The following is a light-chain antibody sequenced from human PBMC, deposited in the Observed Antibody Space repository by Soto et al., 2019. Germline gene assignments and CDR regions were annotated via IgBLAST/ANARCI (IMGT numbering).Light chain of an antibody. Sequence: PGERATLSCRASQSVGSYLGWYQQKAGQAPRLLMSDGSKRATGIPARFSGSGSGTDFTLTISSLEPEDAAVYYCQRSVSGVFFGGGTKVEIK. V-gene: IGKV3-11*01. CDR3: QRSVSGVF. CDR1: QSVGSY. J-gene: IGKJ4*01. CDR2: DGS.